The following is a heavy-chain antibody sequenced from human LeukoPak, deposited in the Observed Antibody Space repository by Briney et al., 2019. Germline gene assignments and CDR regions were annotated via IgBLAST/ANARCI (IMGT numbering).Heavy chain of an antibody. Sequence: PGGSLRLSCAASGFTFSSYSMNWVRQAPGKGLEWVSYISSSSSTIYYADSVKGRFTISRDNAKNSLYLQMNSLRAEDTAVYYCARESRTLGVWGKGTTVTVSS. CDR1: GFTFSSYS. D-gene: IGHD1-14*01. CDR2: ISSSSSTI. V-gene: IGHV3-48*04. CDR3: ARESRTLGV. J-gene: IGHJ6*04.